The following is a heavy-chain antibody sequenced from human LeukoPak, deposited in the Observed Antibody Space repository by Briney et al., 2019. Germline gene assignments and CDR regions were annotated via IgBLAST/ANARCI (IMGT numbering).Heavy chain of an antibody. CDR2: ISSSSSYI. CDR1: GFTFSSYS. D-gene: IGHD5-18*01. J-gene: IGHJ4*02. CDR3: GKGRTGYSYGYGIDS. V-gene: IGHV3-21*04. Sequence: GGSLRLSCAASGFTFSSYSMNWVRQAPGKGLEWVSSISSSSSYIYYADSVKGRFTISRDNAKNSLYLQMNSLRAEDTAVYYCGKGRTGYSYGYGIDSWGQGTLVTVSS.